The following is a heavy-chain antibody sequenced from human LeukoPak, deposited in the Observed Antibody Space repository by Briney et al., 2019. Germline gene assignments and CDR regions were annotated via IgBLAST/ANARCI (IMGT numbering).Heavy chain of an antibody. CDR1: GFTFSSYS. J-gene: IGHJ4*02. CDR3: ARGPANYYDSSGYPLDY. V-gene: IGHV3-21*01. CDR2: ISSSSSYI. D-gene: IGHD3-22*01. Sequence: GGSLRLSCAASGFTFSSYSMNWVRQAPGKGLEWVSSISSSSSYIYYVDSVKGRFTISRDNAKNSLYLQMNSLRAEDTAVYYCARGPANYYDSSGYPLDYWGQGTLVTVSS.